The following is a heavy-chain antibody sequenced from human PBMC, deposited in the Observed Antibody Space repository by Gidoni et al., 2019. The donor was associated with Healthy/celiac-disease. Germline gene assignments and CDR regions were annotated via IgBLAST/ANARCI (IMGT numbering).Heavy chain of an antibody. J-gene: IGHJ4*02. CDR2: IYHSGST. Sequence: QVQLQESGPGLVKPSETLSLTCTVSGYSISSGYYWGWIRQPPGKGLEWIGSIYHSGSTYYHPSLKSRVTISVDTSKNQFSLKLSSVTAADTAVYYCARDHSGWYPFDYWGQGTLVTVSS. CDR3: ARDHSGWYPFDY. CDR1: GYSISSGYY. V-gene: IGHV4-38-2*02. D-gene: IGHD6-19*01.